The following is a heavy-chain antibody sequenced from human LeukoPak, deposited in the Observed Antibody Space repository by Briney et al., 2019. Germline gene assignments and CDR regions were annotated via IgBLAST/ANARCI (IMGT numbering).Heavy chain of an antibody. J-gene: IGHJ4*02. CDR1: GGSMINSNYY. V-gene: IGHV4-39*07. CDR3: ARDLWDPREYSGYDYRLFYCDY. CDR2: VYYSGSP. Sequence: SETLSLTCTVSGGSMINSNYYWVWIRQPPGKGLEWIGSVYYSGSPYYNPSLKSRVTISLDTSKKQFSLKLSSVTAADTAVYYCARDLWDPREYSGYDYRLFYCDYWGQGTLVTVSS. D-gene: IGHD5-12*01.